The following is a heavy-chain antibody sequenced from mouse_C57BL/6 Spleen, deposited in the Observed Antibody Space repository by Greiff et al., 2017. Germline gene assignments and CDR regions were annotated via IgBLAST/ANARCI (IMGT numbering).Heavy chain of an antibody. V-gene: IGHV5-17*01. J-gene: IGHJ1*03. Sequence: EVKLVESGGGLVKPGGSLKLSCAASGFTFSDYGMHWVRQAPEKGLEWVAYISSGSSTIYYADTVKGRFTISRDNAKNTLFLQMTSLRSEDTAMYYCARQGYGSSWYFDVWGTGTTVTVSS. CDR2: ISSGSSTI. CDR1: GFTFSDYG. D-gene: IGHD1-1*01. CDR3: ARQGYGSSWYFDV.